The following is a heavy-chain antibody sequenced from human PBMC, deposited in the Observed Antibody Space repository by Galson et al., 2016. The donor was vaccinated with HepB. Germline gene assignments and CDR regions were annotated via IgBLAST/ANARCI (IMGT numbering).Heavy chain of an antibody. V-gene: IGHV4-31*03. J-gene: IGHJ4*02. CDR2: IYYSGSS. CDR1: GGSISSGGYY. CDR3: ATQKLLWFGEGDF. D-gene: IGHD3-10*01. Sequence: TLSLTCTVSGGSISSGGYYWSWIRQHPGKGLEWIGYIYYSGSSYYNPSLKSRLTISVDTSKNQFSLRLTSVTAADTAVYYCATQKLLWFGEGDFWGQGTLVTVSS.